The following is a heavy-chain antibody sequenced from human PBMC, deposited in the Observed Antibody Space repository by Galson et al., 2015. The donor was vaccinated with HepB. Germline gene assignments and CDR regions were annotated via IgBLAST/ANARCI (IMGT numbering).Heavy chain of an antibody. CDR1: GFTFSSYG. CDR2: IWYDGSNK. D-gene: IGHD3-9*01. V-gene: IGHV3-33*08. CDR3: ASQFDILTGYYTVGY. Sequence: SLRLSCAASGFTFSSYGMHWVRQAPGKGLEWVAVIWYDGSNKYYADSVKGRLTISRDNSENTLYLQMNSLRAEDTAVYYCASQFDILTGYYTVGYWGQGTLVTVSS. J-gene: IGHJ4*02.